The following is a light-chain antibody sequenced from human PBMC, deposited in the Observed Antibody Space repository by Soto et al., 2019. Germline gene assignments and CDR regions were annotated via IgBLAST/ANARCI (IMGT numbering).Light chain of an antibody. J-gene: IGLJ1*01. V-gene: IGLV2-14*01. CDR1: SSDIGSSNS. CDR3: NSRGGSRPYYV. CDR2: EVS. Sequence: QSALTQPASVSGSPGQSITISCSGTSSDIGSSNSVSWYQQHPGKVPKLIIYEVSNRPSGVSARFSASKSGNTASLTISGLQAEDEADYYCNSRGGSRPYYVFGTGTKLTVL.